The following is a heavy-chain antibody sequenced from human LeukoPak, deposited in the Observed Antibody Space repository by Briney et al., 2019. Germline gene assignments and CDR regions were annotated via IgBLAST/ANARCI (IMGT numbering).Heavy chain of an antibody. CDR2: ISSSGSTI. CDR3: AKGSAGSRPYYFDY. V-gene: IGHV3-48*03. D-gene: IGHD2-15*01. CDR1: GFTFSSYE. J-gene: IGHJ4*02. Sequence: GGSLRLSCAASGFTFSSYEMNWVRQAPGKGLEWVSYISSSGSTIYYADSVKGRFTISRDNAKNSLYLQMNSLRAEDTAVYYCAKGSAGSRPYYFDYWGQGTLVTVSS.